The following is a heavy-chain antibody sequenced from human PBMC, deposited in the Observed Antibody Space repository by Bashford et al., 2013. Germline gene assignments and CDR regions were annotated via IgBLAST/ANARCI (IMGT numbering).Heavy chain of an antibody. CDR3: AREDSGWHQGRFDP. CDR2: ISAYNGNT. V-gene: IGHV1-18*01. J-gene: IGHJ5*02. CDR1: GYTFTSYG. D-gene: IGHD6-19*01. Sequence: ASVKVSCKASGYTFTSYGISWVRQAPGQGLEWMGWISAYNGNTNYAQKLQGRVTMTTDTSTSTAYMELRSLRSDDTAVYYCAREDSGWHQGRFDPWGQGTLVTVSS.